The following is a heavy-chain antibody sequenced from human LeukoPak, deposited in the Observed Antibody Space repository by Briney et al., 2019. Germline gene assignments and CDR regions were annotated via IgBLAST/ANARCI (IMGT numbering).Heavy chain of an antibody. CDR2: IYYSGST. D-gene: IGHD3-10*01. CDR3: ASRITMVRGGDY. V-gene: IGHV4-39*07. CDR1: GGSISSSSYY. Sequence: SETLSLTCTVSGGSISSSSYYWGWIRQPPEKGLEWIGSIYYSGSTYYNPSLKSRVTISVDTSKNQFSLKLSSVTAADTAVYYCASRITMVRGGDYWGQGTLVTVSS. J-gene: IGHJ4*02.